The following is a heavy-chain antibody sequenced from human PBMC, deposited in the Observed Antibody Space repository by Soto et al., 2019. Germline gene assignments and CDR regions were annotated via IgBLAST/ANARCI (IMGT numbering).Heavy chain of an antibody. D-gene: IGHD3-16*01. CDR1: GGTYSGYA. Sequence: QLVQSGSEVKKPGSSVKVSCQASGGTYSGYAVTWVRQAPGEGLEWMGEFVPLFGTTNYAQKFPGRITITADESTSTAYMELSTLRSDDTAVYHCVTHGLGVSSPPYFDNWGQGTLVTVSS. V-gene: IGHV1-69*01. CDR3: VTHGLGVSSPPYFDN. J-gene: IGHJ4*02. CDR2: FVPLFGTT.